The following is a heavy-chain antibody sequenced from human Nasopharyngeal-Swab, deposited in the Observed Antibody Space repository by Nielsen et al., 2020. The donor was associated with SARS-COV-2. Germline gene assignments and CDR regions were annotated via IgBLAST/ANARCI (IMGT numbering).Heavy chain of an antibody. J-gene: IGHJ4*02. CDR3: ARHSIVGAVLPPKDFDY. D-gene: IGHD1-26*01. CDR1: GSSFTSYW. Sequence: GESLKISCQGSGSSFTSYWSGWVRQMPGKGLEWMGIIYPGDSDTRYSPSFQGQVTISADKSISTAYLQWSSLKASDTAMYYCARHSIVGAVLPPKDFDYWGQGTLVTVSS. CDR2: IYPGDSDT. V-gene: IGHV5-51*01.